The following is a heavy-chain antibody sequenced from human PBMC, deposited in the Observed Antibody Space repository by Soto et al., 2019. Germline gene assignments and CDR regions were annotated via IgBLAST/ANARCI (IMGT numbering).Heavy chain of an antibody. J-gene: IGHJ4*02. Sequence: EVQLVESGGGLVQPGRSLRLSCAASGFTFDDYAMHWVRQAPGKGLEWVSGISWNSGSIGYADSVKGRFTISRDNAKNSLYLQMNSLRAEDTALYYCAKDIRIAAAQPRGLELGYWGQGTLVTVSS. CDR1: GFTFDDYA. V-gene: IGHV3-9*01. CDR2: ISWNSGSI. D-gene: IGHD6-13*01. CDR3: AKDIRIAAAQPRGLELGY.